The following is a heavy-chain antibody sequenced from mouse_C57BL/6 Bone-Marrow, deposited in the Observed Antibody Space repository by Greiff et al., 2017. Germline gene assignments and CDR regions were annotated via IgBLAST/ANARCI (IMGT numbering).Heavy chain of an antibody. CDR3: ARIYYFDY. Sequence: QVQLQQPGAELVKPGASVKLSCKASGYTFTSYWMQWVKQRPGQGLEWIGEIDPSDSNTNYNQKFKGKATLTVDTSSSTAYMQLSRLTSEDSAVYYCARIYYFDYWGQGTTLTVSS. J-gene: IGHJ2*01. V-gene: IGHV1-50*01. CDR2: IDPSDSNT. CDR1: GYTFTSYW.